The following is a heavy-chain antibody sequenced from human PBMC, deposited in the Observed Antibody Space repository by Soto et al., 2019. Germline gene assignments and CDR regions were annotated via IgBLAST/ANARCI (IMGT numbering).Heavy chain of an antibody. V-gene: IGHV4-34*01. CDR2: INHSGST. CDR1: GGSFSGHY. Sequence: SETLSLTCAVYGGSFSGHYWSWIRQPPGKGLEWIGEINHSGSTNYNPSLKSRVTISVDTSKNQFSLKLSSVTAADTAVYYCARVDIVVVPAAMRARHHFDYWGQGTLVTVSS. J-gene: IGHJ4*02. D-gene: IGHD2-2*01. CDR3: ARVDIVVVPAAMRARHHFDY.